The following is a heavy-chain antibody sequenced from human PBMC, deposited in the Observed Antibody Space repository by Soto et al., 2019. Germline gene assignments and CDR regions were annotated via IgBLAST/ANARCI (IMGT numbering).Heavy chain of an antibody. V-gene: IGHV3-74*01. CDR3: ARDLRSELVQGVYYYGMDV. J-gene: IGHJ6*02. D-gene: IGHD6-6*01. CDR2: INSDGSST. Sequence: SCAASGFTFSSYWMHWVRQAPGKGLVWVSRINSDGSSTSYADSVKGRFTISRDNAKNTLYLQMNSLRAEDTAVYYCARDLRSELVQGVYYYGMDVWGQGTTVTVSS. CDR1: GFTFSSYW.